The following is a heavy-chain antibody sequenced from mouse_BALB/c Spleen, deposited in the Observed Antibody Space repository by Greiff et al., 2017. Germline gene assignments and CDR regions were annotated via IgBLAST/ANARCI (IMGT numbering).Heavy chain of an antibody. J-gene: IGHJ3*01. D-gene: IGHD3-2*01. CDR2: ISYSGST. CDR1: GYSITSDYA. Sequence: DVHLVESGPGLVKPSQSLSLTCTVTGYSITSDYAWNWIRQFPGNKLEWMGYISYSGSTSYNPSLKSRISITRDTSKNQFFLQLNSVTTEDTATYYCAGDSPWFAYWGQGTLVTVSA. CDR3: AGDSPWFAY. V-gene: IGHV3-2*02.